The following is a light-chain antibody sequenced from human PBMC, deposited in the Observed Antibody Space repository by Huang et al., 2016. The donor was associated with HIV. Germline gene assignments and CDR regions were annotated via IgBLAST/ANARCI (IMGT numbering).Light chain of an antibody. Sequence: DIVMTQSPDSLAVSLGERATINCKASRSVLSKSNNKNYLAWYQQNPGQPPKLVVYWASTRESGVPDRFSGSGSGTDFSLTISSLRAEDVAVYYCQQYYSTPPTFGQGTKVEL. CDR1: RSVLSKSNNKNY. CDR2: WAS. CDR3: QQYYSTPPT. J-gene: IGKJ1*01. V-gene: IGKV4-1*01.